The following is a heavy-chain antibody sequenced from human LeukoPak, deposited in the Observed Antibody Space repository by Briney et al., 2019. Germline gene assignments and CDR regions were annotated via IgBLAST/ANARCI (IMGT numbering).Heavy chain of an antibody. D-gene: IGHD3-9*01. V-gene: IGHV1-69*13. CDR3: ASNYDILPDD. J-gene: IGHJ4*02. Sequence: GASVKVSCKASGGTFSSYAISWVRQAPGQGLEWMGGIIPIFGTANYAQKFQGRVTITADESTSTAYMELSSLRSEDTAVYYCASNYDILPDDWGQGTRVTVSS. CDR1: GGTFSSYA. CDR2: IIPIFGTA.